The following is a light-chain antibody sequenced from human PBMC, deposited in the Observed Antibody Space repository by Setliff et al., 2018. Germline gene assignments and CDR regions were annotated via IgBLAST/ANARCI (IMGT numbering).Light chain of an antibody. CDR3: QQSFSAPFT. Sequence: DIQMTQSPSSLSASVGDRVTITCRASQSISSYLNWYHQKPGKAPKLLISGASTLQRGVPSRFSGSGSGTDFTLTISTLQPEDFATYYCQQSFSAPFTFGPGTKVDI. V-gene: IGKV1-39*01. CDR2: GAS. J-gene: IGKJ3*01. CDR1: QSISSY.